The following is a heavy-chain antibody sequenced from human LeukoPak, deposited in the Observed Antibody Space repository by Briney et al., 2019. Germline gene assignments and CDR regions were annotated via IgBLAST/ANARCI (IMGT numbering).Heavy chain of an antibody. J-gene: IGHJ3*02. V-gene: IGHV1-69*05. Sequence: SVKVSCKASGGTFSSYAISWVRQAPGQGLEWMGGIIPIFGTANYAQKFQGRVTITTDESTSTAYMELSSLRSEDTAVYYCARASSGWTTSTGAFDIWGQGTMVTVSS. CDR3: ARASSGWTTSTGAFDI. D-gene: IGHD6-19*01. CDR1: GGTFSSYA. CDR2: IIPIFGTA.